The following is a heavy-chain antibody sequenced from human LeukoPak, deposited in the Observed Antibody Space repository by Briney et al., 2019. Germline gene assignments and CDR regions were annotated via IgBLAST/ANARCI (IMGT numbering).Heavy chain of an antibody. J-gene: IGHJ4*02. D-gene: IGHD5-12*01. CDR3: ATLPHLPNSGYTIILDY. Sequence: ASVKVSCKVSGYTLTELSMHWVRQAPGKGLEWMGGFDPEDGETIYAQKFQGRVTMTEDTSTDTAYMELSSLRSEDTAVYYCATLPHLPNSGYTIILDYWGQGTLVTVSS. CDR2: FDPEDGET. CDR1: GYTLTELS. V-gene: IGHV1-24*01.